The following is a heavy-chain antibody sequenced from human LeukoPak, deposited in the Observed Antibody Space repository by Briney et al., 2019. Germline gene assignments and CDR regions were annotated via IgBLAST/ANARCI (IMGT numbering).Heavy chain of an antibody. Sequence: GGSLRVSCAASGFTFSSYAMSWVRQAPGRGLEWVSAIGGSGDSTYYADSVKGRFTISRDNSKNTLYLQMNSLRADDTAVYYCAKDDYGGNPGAFDIWGQGTMVTVSS. D-gene: IGHD4-23*01. J-gene: IGHJ3*02. CDR3: AKDDYGGNPGAFDI. CDR2: IGGSGDST. CDR1: GFTFSSYA. V-gene: IGHV3-23*01.